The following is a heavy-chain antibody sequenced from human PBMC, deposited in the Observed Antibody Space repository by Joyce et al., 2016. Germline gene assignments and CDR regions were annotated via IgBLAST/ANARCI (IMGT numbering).Heavy chain of an antibody. CDR1: GFNFATYW. V-gene: IGHV5-51*01. CDR3: ARGLLFDFFYYGMDV. D-gene: IGHD2-21*01. J-gene: IGHJ6*02. Sequence: EGQLVQSGAEVKKPGESLNISCQGVGFNFATYWIGWVRQMPGEGLEWMGFIYGGDSDTIYSPSFEGQVTMAVDKSINTSYLQWRSLKASDTAIYYCARGLLFDFFYYGMDVWGQGTTVTVSS. CDR2: IYGGDSDT.